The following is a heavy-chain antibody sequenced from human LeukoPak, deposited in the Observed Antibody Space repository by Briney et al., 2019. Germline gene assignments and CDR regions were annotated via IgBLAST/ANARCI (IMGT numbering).Heavy chain of an antibody. CDR1: GFTFSSYA. CDR3: AKGGLSCSSSSCYSANNWFDP. D-gene: IGHD2-2*01. V-gene: IGHV3-23*01. Sequence: GGSLRLSCAASGFTFSSYAMTWVRQAPEKGLEWVSAISGSGGHTYYADSVKGRFTISRDNSKNTLYLQMNSLRAEDTAVYYCAKGGLSCSSSSCYSANNWFDPWGQGTLVTVSS. CDR2: ISGSGGHT. J-gene: IGHJ5*02.